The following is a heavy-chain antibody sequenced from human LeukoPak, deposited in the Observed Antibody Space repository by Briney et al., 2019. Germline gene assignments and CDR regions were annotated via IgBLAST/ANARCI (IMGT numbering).Heavy chain of an antibody. Sequence: ASVKVSCKASGYTFTGDYMHWVRQAPGQGLEWMGRINPNSGGTNYAQKFQGRVTMTRDTSISTAYMELSRLRSDDTAVYYCARGDSSGSQDAFDIWGQGTMVTVSS. CDR3: ARGDSSGSQDAFDI. J-gene: IGHJ3*02. V-gene: IGHV1-2*06. D-gene: IGHD3-22*01. CDR1: GYTFTGDY. CDR2: INPNSGGT.